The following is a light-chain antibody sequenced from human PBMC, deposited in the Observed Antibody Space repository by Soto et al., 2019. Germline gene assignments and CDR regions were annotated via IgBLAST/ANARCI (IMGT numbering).Light chain of an antibody. Sequence: DIVLTQSPGTLSLSPGERATLSCRTSQSVSYYLAWYQQKPGQAPRILIYDASSRAPGVPDRFSGSGSGTDFTLTISRLEPEDFVVYYCQQYGRSPTFGQGTKVDIK. CDR3: QQYGRSPT. V-gene: IGKV3-20*01. CDR1: QSVSYY. CDR2: DAS. J-gene: IGKJ1*01.